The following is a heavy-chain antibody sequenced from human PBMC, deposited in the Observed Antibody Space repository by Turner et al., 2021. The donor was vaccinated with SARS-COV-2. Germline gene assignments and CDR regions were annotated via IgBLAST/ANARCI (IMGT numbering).Heavy chain of an antibody. CDR2: IYYSGST. CDR3: ARHGAHVLRFLLGAFDI. Sequence: QLQLQESGPGLVKPSETMSIPCTVSGGSISSSSYYWGWIRQPPGKGLEWIGYIYYSGSTYYNPSLQTRVTISVDPSKNQFSLTLSSGTAADTAVYYCARHGAHVLRFLLGAFDICGQGTMVTVSS. D-gene: IGHD3-3*01. J-gene: IGHJ3*02. CDR1: GGSISSSSYY. V-gene: IGHV4-39*01.